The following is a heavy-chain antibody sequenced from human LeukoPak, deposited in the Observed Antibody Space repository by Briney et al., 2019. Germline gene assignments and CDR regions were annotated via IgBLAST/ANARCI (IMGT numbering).Heavy chain of an antibody. CDR3: ARYLPRDWFDP. CDR2: IYYSGST. V-gene: IGHV4-39*07. J-gene: IGHJ5*02. Sequence: SETLSLTCTVSGGSISSSSYYWGWIRQPPGKGLEWIGSIYYSGSTYYNPSLKSRVTISVDTSKNQFSLKLSSVTAADTAVYYCARYLPRDWFDPWGQGTLVTVSS. D-gene: IGHD2-2*01. CDR1: GGSISSSSYY.